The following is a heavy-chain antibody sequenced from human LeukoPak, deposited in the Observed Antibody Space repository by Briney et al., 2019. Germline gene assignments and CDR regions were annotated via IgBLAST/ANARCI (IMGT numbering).Heavy chain of an antibody. CDR2: ISYDGSNK. CDR1: GFTFSSYG. J-gene: IGHJ6*02. D-gene: IGHD3-22*01. Sequence: GRSLRLSCAASGFTFSSYGMHWVRQAPGKGLEWVAVISYDGSNKYYADSVKGRFTISRDNSKNTLYLQMNSLRAEDTAVYYCAKDYDSSGYKYYYYYYGMDVWGQGTTVTVSS. CDR3: AKDYDSSGYKYYYYYYGMDV. V-gene: IGHV3-30*18.